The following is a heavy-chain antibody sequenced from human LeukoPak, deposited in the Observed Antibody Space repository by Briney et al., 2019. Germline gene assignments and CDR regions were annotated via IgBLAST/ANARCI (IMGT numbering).Heavy chain of an antibody. V-gene: IGHV1-2*02. CDR2: INSNSGGT. Sequence: GASVQVSCKACGYTFTGYYMHGVRQAPGQGLEWMGWINSNSGGTNYVQKFQGRVTMTRDTSISTAYMELSRLRSDDTAVYYCARAQREWELNDYWGQGTLVTVSS. J-gene: IGHJ4*02. CDR3: ARAQREWELNDY. D-gene: IGHD1-26*01. CDR1: GYTFTGYY.